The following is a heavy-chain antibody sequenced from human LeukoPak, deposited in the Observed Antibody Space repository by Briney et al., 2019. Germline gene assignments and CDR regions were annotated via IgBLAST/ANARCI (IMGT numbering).Heavy chain of an antibody. Sequence: PSETLSLTCTVSGGSISSSSYYWGWIRQPPGKGLEWIGSIHYSGSTYYNPSLKSRVTISVDTSKNQFSLKLSSVTAADTAVYYCARELSTSGFHYFDYWGQGTLVTVSS. CDR1: GGSISSSSYY. CDR2: IHYSGST. CDR3: ARELSTSGFHYFDY. D-gene: IGHD6-6*01. J-gene: IGHJ4*02. V-gene: IGHV4-39*01.